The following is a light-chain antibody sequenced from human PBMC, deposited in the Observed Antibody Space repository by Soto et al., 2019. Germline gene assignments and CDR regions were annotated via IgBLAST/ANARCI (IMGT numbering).Light chain of an antibody. J-gene: IGKJ5*01. CDR1: QCVSSSY. CDR2: GAS. Sequence: EIVLTQSPGTLSLFPGERATLSCRASQCVSSSYLAWYQQKPGQAPRLLIYGASSRATGIPDRFSGSGSGTDFTLTISRLEPEDFAVYYCQQYGSSLITFGQGTRLEIK. V-gene: IGKV3-20*01. CDR3: QQYGSSLIT.